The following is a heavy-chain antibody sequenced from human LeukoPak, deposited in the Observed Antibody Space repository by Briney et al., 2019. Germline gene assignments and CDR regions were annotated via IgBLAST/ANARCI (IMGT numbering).Heavy chain of an antibody. CDR1: GFSISSGYY. CDR3: ARSDKGYSSGWYPLAFDY. J-gene: IGHJ4*02. V-gene: IGHV4-38-2*02. CDR2: IYHSGST. Sequence: SETLSLTCSVSGFSISSGYYWGWIRQPPGKGLEWIGSIYHSGSTYYNPSLKSRVTISVDTSKNQFSLKLSSVTAADTAVYYCARSDKGYSSGWYPLAFDYWGQGTLVTVSS. D-gene: IGHD6-19*01.